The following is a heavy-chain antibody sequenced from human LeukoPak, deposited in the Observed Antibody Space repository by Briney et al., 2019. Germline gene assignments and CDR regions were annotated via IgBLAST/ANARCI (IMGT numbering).Heavy chain of an antibody. J-gene: IGHJ4*02. D-gene: IGHD1-14*01. Sequence: PSETLSLTCTVSGGSISSYYWSWIRQPPGKGLEWIGYIYYSGDTNYNPSLKSRVTISVDTSKNQFSLKLNSATAADTAVYYCASGIYYYFDFWAQGGLRTVSS. CDR1: GGSISSYY. CDR3: ASGIYYYFDF. V-gene: IGHV4-59*01. CDR2: IYYSGDT.